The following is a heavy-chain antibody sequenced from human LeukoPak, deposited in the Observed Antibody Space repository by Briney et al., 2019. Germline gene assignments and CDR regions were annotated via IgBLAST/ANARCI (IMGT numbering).Heavy chain of an antibody. J-gene: IGHJ4*02. CDR1: GFTFSSYYW. D-gene: IGHD3/OR15-3a*01. CDR2: IKSDEITT. CDR3: ARGAWTAYYFDY. V-gene: IGHV3-74*01. Sequence: GSLRLSCAASGFTFSSYYWMHWVRQAPGKGLVWVSRIKSDEITTNYADSVKGRFTISRDNAKNTLYLQMNSLRAEDTAVYYCARGAWTAYYFDYWGQGTLVTVSS.